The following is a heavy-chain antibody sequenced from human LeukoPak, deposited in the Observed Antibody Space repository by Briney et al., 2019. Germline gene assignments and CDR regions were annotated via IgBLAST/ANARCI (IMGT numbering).Heavy chain of an antibody. D-gene: IGHD6-19*01. J-gene: IGHJ1*01. V-gene: IGHV4-59*08. CDR2: IYYSGST. Sequence: SETLSLTCTASGGSISSYYWSWIRQPPGKGLEWIGYIYYSGSTNYNPSLKSRVTISVDTSKNQFSLKLSSVTAADTAVYYCASLSSGWYTEYFQHWGQGTLVTVSS. CDR1: GGSISSYY. CDR3: ASLSSGWYTEYFQH.